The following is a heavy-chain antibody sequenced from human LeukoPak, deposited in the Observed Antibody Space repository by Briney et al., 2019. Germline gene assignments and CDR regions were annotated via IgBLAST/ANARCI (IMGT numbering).Heavy chain of an antibody. CDR2: ISGSGGST. Sequence: GGSLRLSCPASGFTFSIYGMSWVRQAPGKGLEWVSSISGSGGSTYYAASVKGRFTISRDNSKNTLYLQMNSLRAEDTAVYYCAKHLPTSYGSGSYYFDYWGQGTLVTVSS. D-gene: IGHD3-10*01. CDR1: GFTFSIYG. J-gene: IGHJ4*02. CDR3: AKHLPTSYGSGSYYFDY. V-gene: IGHV3-23*01.